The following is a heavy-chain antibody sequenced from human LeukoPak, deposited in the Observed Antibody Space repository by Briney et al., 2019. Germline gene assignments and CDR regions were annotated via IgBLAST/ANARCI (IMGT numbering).Heavy chain of an antibody. J-gene: IGHJ5*02. D-gene: IGHD3-10*01. V-gene: IGHV4-4*07. CDR1: GGSISSYY. CDR3: ARLHYYGSGSYPMTGNWFDP. CDR2: IYTSGTT. Sequence: PSETLSLTCTVSGGSISSYYWSWIRQPAGKGLEWIGRIYTSGTTNYNPSLKSRVTISVDTSKNQFSLKLSSVTAADTAVYYCARLHYYGSGSYPMTGNWFDPWGQGTLVTVSS.